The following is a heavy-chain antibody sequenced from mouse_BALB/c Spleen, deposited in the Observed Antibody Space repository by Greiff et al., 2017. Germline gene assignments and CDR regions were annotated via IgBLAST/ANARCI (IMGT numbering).Heavy chain of an antibody. CDR2: ISSGGST. D-gene: IGHD2-4*01. CDR1: GFTFSSYA. CDR3: ARGGQDYDEFAY. J-gene: IGHJ3*01. Sequence: EVMLVESGGGLVKPGGSLKLSCAASGFTFSSYAMSWVRQTPEKRLEWVASISSGGSTYYPDSVKGRFTISRDNARNILYLQMSSLRSEDTAMYYCARGGQDYDEFAYWGQGTLVTVSA. V-gene: IGHV5-6-5*01.